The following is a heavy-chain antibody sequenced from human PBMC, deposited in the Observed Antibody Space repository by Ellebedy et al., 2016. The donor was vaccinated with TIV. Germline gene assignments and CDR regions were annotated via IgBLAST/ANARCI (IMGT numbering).Heavy chain of an antibody. CDR3: ARLGVIAAAGASDY. CDR1: GFTFSGYY. J-gene: IGHJ4*02. D-gene: IGHD6-13*01. Sequence: PGGSLRLSCAASGFTFSGYYMSWFRQAPGKGPEWVSYISYSGDVIYYADSVKGRFTTSRDNAGNSVYLQMNSLRAEDTAVYYCARLGVIAAAGASDYWGQGTLVIVSS. CDR2: ISYSGDVI. V-gene: IGHV3-11*01.